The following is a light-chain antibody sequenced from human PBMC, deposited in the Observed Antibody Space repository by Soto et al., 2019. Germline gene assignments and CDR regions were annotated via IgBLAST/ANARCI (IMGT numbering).Light chain of an antibody. CDR2: DTS. CDR3: QQCGSSPS. J-gene: IGKJ1*01. Sequence: EIVLTQSPGTLSLSPGERATLSCRASQSVSSSYLAWYQQKPGQAPRLLIYDTSSRATGITDRFSGSGSGTDFNLAISRLEPEDFAVYYCQQCGSSPSFGQGTKVELK. V-gene: IGKV3-20*01. CDR1: QSVSSSY.